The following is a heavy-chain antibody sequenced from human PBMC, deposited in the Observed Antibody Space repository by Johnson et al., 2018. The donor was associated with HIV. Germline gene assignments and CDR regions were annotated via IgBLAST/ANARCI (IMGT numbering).Heavy chain of an antibody. Sequence: QVQLVESGGGLVKPGGSLRLSCAASGFTFSNAWMSWVRQAPGKGLEWVAVISYDGSNKYYADSVKGRFTISRDNSKNTLYLQMNSLRAEDTAVYYCARVMGATQVMGAFDIWGQGTMVTVSS. D-gene: IGHD1-26*01. V-gene: IGHV3-30-3*01. CDR3: ARVMGATQVMGAFDI. J-gene: IGHJ3*02. CDR1: GFTFSNAW. CDR2: ISYDGSNK.